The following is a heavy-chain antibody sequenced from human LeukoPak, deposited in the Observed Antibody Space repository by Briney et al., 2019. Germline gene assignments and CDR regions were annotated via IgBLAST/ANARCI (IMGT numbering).Heavy chain of an antibody. D-gene: IGHD2-2*01. CDR3: ARGRRCSSTSCYFYYYYYMDV. CDR2: INHSGST. Sequence: SETLSLTCAVYGGSFSGYYWSWIRQPPGKGLEWIGEINHSGSTNYNPSPKSRVTISVDTSKNQFSLKLSSVTAADTAVYYCARGRRCSSTSCYFYYYYYMDVWGKGTTVTVSS. CDR1: GGSFSGYY. V-gene: IGHV4-34*01. J-gene: IGHJ6*03.